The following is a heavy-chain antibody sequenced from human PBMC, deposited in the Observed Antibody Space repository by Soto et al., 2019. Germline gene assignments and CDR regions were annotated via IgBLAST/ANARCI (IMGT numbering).Heavy chain of an antibody. CDR3: ARDPSPSSGWPGMDV. V-gene: IGHV1-2*02. Sequence: QVQLVQSGAEVKKPGASVKVSCKASGYTFTDYYMHWVRQAPGQGLEWMGWIKPNSGGTNYAQKFQGRVTMTRDTSISTAYMELNRLRSDGTAVYYCARDPSPSSGWPGMDVWGQGTTVTVSS. J-gene: IGHJ6*02. CDR2: IKPNSGGT. D-gene: IGHD6-19*01. CDR1: GYTFTDYY.